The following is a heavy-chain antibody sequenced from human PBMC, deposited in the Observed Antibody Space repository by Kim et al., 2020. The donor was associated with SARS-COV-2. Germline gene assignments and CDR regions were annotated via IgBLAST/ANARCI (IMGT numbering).Heavy chain of an antibody. D-gene: IGHD3-22*01. CDR1: GGSISSGGYY. V-gene: IGHV4-31*03. Sequence: SETLSLTCTVSGGSISSGGYYWSWIRQHPGKGLEWIGYIYYSGSTYYNPSLKSRVTISVDTSKNQFSLKLSSVTAADTAVYYCARGDDSSGYSYFDYWGQGTVVTVSS. J-gene: IGHJ4*02. CDR2: IYYSGST. CDR3: ARGDDSSGYSYFDY.